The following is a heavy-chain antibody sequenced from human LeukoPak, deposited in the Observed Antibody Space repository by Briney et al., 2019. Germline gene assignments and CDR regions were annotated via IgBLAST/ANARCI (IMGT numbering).Heavy chain of an antibody. CDR3: ARDRGAAQLFDY. J-gene: IGHJ4*02. CDR1: GGSISSGGYY. CDR2: IYYSGST. D-gene: IGHD6-6*01. V-gene: IGHV4-31*03. Sequence: SQTLSLTCTVSGGSISSGGYYWSWIRQHPGKGLEWIGYIYYSGSTYYNPSLKSRVTISVDTSKNQFSLKLSSVTAADTAVYYCARDRGAAQLFDYWGQGTLVTVSS.